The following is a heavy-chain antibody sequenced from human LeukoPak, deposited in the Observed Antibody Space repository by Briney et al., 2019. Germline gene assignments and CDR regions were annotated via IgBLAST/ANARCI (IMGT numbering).Heavy chain of an antibody. CDR3: TAEADGYYDFWSGPRGAL. Sequence: PGGSLRLSCAASGFTFSSFVMHWVRQAPGKGLEWVAVIAYDGSSKYYAGSVEGRFTISRDNSKNTLYLQMNSLRPEDTAVYYCTAEADGYYDFWSGPRGALWGQGTLVTVSS. D-gene: IGHD3-3*01. CDR1: GFTFSSFV. V-gene: IGHV3-30*03. J-gene: IGHJ4*02. CDR2: IAYDGSSK.